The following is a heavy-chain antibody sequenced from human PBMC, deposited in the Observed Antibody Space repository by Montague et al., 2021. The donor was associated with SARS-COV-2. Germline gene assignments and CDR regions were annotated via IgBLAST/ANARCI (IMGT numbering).Heavy chain of an antibody. CDR2: ISGASDIL. Sequence: SLRLSCAASGFTFPNHAMHWVRQPPGKGLEWISLISGASDILVYADSVKGRFTISRDNRENFLHLQMNSLKLEDTGFYYCTRDEYSSSSGDFWAQGTLVTVSS. V-gene: IGHV3-43*02. D-gene: IGHD6-6*01. CDR1: GFTFPNHA. J-gene: IGHJ4*02. CDR3: TRDEYSSSSGDF.